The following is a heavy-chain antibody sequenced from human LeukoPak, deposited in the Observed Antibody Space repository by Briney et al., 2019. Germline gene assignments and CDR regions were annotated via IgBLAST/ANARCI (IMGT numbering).Heavy chain of an antibody. CDR3: ARAGSYFLDY. V-gene: IGHV4-4*02. J-gene: IGHJ4*02. CDR2: VYHSGNT. D-gene: IGHD1-26*01. Sequence: ESGPGLVKPSGTLSLTFAVSGGSISSNWWSWVHQPPGKGLEWIGEVYHSGNTNYNPSLKSRVTMSVDTSKNQFSLKLSSVTAADTAVYYCARAGSYFLDYWGQGTLVIVSS. CDR1: GGSISSNW.